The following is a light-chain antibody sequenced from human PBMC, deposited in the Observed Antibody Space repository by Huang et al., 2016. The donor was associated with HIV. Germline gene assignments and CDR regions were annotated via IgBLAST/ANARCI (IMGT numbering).Light chain of an antibody. J-gene: IGKJ1*01. Sequence: DIQMTQSPSSQSASVGDRVTITCRASQNIRNYVNLYQQKPGKAPTLLIYAASTLQTGVPSRFSGSVSGTDFTLTISSLQPEDFATYYCQESYSTPWTFGQGTKVEI. CDR2: AAS. V-gene: IGKV1-39*01. CDR3: QESYSTPWT. CDR1: QNIRNY.